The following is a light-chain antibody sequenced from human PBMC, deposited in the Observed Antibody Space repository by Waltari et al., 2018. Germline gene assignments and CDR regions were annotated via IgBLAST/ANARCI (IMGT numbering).Light chain of an antibody. CDR1: QSVSNF. CDR2: HAS. CDR3: QQRANWPPLS. Sequence: EIVLTQSPATLSLSPGERATLSCRASQSVSNFLAWYQQKPGQAPRLLIYHASNRATGIPARFSGRGSATNFTLTISSLEPEDFAVYYCQQRANWPPLSFGGGTRVQIK. J-gene: IGKJ4*01. V-gene: IGKV3-11*01.